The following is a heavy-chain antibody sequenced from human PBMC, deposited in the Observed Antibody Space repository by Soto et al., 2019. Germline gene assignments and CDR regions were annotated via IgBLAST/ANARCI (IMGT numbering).Heavy chain of an antibody. CDR3: ARRAMLDAFDL. V-gene: IGHV4-30-2*01. Sequence: SSETLSLTCTVSGGSVNSGGYSWSWIRQPPGKGLEWIGYVYHSASTFYNPSLQSRVTISLDTSKNQISLRLTSVTAADTAVYYCARRAMLDAFDLWGQGTMVTVSS. D-gene: IGHD2-2*01. J-gene: IGHJ3*01. CDR2: VYHSAST. CDR1: GGSVNSGGYS.